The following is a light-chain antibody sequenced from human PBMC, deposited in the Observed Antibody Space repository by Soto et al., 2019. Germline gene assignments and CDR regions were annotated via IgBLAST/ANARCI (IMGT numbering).Light chain of an antibody. J-gene: IGLJ2*01. V-gene: IGLV1-40*01. Sequence: QSALTQPPSVSGAPGQRVTISSTGSSSNIGAGYDVHWYQQLPGTAPKLLIYGNSNRPSGVPDRFSGSKSGTSASLAITGLQAEDEADYYCQSYDSRLSAVVFGGGTTLTVL. CDR2: GNS. CDR1: SSNIGAGYD. CDR3: QSYDSRLSAVV.